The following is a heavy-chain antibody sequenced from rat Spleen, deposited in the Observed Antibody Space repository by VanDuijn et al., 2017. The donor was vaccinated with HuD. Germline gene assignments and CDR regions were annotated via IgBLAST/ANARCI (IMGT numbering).Heavy chain of an antibody. V-gene: IGHV3-1*01. Sequence: EVQLQESGPGLVKPSQSLSLTCSVTSYSITSNYWGWIRKFPGNKMEWIGHISYRGSTSYNPSLKSRISITRDTSKNQFFLQVNPVTTEDTATYYCARWVIYNTPFDYWGRGVMVTVSS. CDR2: ISYRGST. CDR3: ARWVIYNTPFDY. D-gene: IGHD4-1*01. CDR1: SYSITSNY. J-gene: IGHJ2*01.